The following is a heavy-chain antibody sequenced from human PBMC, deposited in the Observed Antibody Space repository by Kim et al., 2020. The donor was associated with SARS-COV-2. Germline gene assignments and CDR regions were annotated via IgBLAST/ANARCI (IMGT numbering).Heavy chain of an antibody. CDR3: AREGGSVVTPDF. D-gene: IGHD2-21*02. CDR1: GFSLSSGTYY. J-gene: IGHJ4*02. CDR2: INYRGRT. V-gene: IGHV4-30-4*01. Sequence: SETLSLTCSVSGFSLSSGTYYWSWIRQTPGKGLEWLGYINYRGRTFYNPSLNRRVSISLDTSKNSFSLKLTSMTAADTAVYYCAREGGSVVTPDFWGQGTLAT.